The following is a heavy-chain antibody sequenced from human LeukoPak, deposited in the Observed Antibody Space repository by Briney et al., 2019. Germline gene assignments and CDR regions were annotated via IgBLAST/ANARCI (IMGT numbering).Heavy chain of an antibody. J-gene: IGHJ4*02. Sequence: ASVKVSCKASGYTFTSYGISWVRQAPGQRLEWMGWISAYNGNTNYAKKLQGRVTMTTDTSTSTAYMELRSLRSDDTAVYYCAREPGYCSSTSCYRYFDYWGQGTLVTVSS. D-gene: IGHD2-2*01. CDR3: AREPGYCSSTSCYRYFDY. CDR2: ISAYNGNT. V-gene: IGHV1-18*04. CDR1: GYTFTSYG.